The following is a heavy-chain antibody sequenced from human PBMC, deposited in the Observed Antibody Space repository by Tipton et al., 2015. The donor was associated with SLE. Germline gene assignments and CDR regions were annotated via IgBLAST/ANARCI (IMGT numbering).Heavy chain of an antibody. CDR3: ARGSDGEYVRYFDV. CDR2: MSYSGSA. CDR1: GASIRSHY. Sequence: TLSLTCTVFGASIRSHYWSWIRQPPGKGLEWIGYMSYSGSAHYNPSLRSRVTLSLDASQNRVSLRLKSVSAADTAVYYCARGSDGEYVRYFDVWGPGTLVTVSS. D-gene: IGHD4-17*01. V-gene: IGHV4-59*11. J-gene: IGHJ2*01.